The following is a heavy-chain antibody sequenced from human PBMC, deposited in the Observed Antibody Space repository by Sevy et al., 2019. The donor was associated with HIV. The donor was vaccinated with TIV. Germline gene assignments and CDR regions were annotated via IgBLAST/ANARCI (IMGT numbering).Heavy chain of an antibody. V-gene: IGHV4-39*01. CDR1: GGSISSSSYY. CDR2: IYYSGST. Sequence: SETLSLTCTVSGGSISSSSYYWGWIRQPPGKGLEWIGSIYYSGSTYYNPSLKSRVTISVDTSKNQFSLKLSSVTAADTAVYYCARPFGVVPDYWGQGTLVTVSS. CDR3: ARPFGVVPDY. J-gene: IGHJ4*02. D-gene: IGHD3-3*01.